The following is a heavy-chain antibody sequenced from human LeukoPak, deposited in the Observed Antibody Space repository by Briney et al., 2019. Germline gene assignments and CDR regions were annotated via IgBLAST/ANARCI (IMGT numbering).Heavy chain of an antibody. CDR3: VRITSPGY. V-gene: IGHV4-39*01. CDR1: GGSISSSSYF. CDR2: IYYSGST. J-gene: IGHJ4*02. Sequence: SETLSLTCTVSGGSISSSSYFWGWIRQPPGKGLERIRNIYYSGSTYYNPSLKSRVTISVDTSNNQFPLMLSSVTAADTAVYYCVRITSPGYWGQGTLVTVSS. D-gene: IGHD3-10*01.